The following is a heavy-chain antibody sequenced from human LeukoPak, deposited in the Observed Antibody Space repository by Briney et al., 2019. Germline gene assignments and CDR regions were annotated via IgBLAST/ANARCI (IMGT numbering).Heavy chain of an antibody. V-gene: IGHV3-23*01. CDR2: ISGSGGST. D-gene: IGHD2-15*01. CDR3: AKNGDRGAYCSGGTCYPFYYYYIDV. CDR1: GFTFSSYA. Sequence: GGSLRLSCAASGFTFSSYAMSWVRQAPGKGLEWVSAISGSGGSTYNADSVKGRFTISRDNAKNSLFLQMNSLRAEDTATYYCAKNGDRGAYCSGGTCYPFYYYYIDVWGKGTTVTISS. J-gene: IGHJ6*03.